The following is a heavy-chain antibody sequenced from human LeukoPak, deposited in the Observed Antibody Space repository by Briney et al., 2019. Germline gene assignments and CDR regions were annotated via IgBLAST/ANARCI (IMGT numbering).Heavy chain of an antibody. CDR1: GYSISSGYY. CDR3: ARSAPIKYYYGSGSAYFDY. J-gene: IGHJ4*02. V-gene: IGHV4-38-2*02. CDR2: IYHSGST. Sequence: SETLSLTCTVSGYSISSGYYWSWIRQPPGKGLEWIGSIYHSGSTYYNPSLKSRVTISVDTSKNQFSLKLSSVTAADTAVYYCARSAPIKYYYGSGSAYFDYWGQGSLVTVSS. D-gene: IGHD3-10*01.